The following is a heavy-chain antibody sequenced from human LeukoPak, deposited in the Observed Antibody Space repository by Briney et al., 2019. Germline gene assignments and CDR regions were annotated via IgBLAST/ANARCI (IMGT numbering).Heavy chain of an antibody. CDR3: ARGRYSGTTYYFDY. Sequence: GGSLRLSCTASGFTFSSYAMSWVRQAPGKGLEWVASINDSGYYTYYADSVKGRFTISRDNAKNSLYLQMNSLRAEDTAMYYCARGRYSGTTYYFDYWGQGTLVTVSS. CDR2: INDSGYYT. J-gene: IGHJ4*02. CDR1: GFTFSSYA. V-gene: IGHV3-21*04. D-gene: IGHD5-12*01.